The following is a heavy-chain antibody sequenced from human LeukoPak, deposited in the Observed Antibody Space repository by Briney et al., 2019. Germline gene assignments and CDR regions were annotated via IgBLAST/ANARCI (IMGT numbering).Heavy chain of an antibody. CDR2: LSGSGNST. CDR3: GKDRVPHIMNSNKWYVNSGETDY. J-gene: IGHJ4*02. CDR1: GFTFANYA. V-gene: IGHV3-23*01. D-gene: IGHD3-16*01. Sequence: GGSLRLSCAASGFTFANYAMTWVRQAPGKDLEWVSSLSGSGNSTYYADSVKGRFTMSRDNSKNTLYLQMNSLRAEDTAAYYCGKDRVPHIMNSNKWYVNSGETDYWGQGTLVTVSS.